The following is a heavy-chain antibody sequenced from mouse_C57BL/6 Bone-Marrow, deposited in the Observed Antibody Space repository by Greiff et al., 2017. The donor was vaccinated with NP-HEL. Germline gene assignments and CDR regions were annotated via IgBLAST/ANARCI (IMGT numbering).Heavy chain of an antibody. CDR1: GYTFTDYY. Sequence: EVQLQQSGPELVKPGASVKISCKASGYTFTDYYMNWVKQSHGKSLEWIGDINPNNGGTSYNQKFKGKATLTVDKSSSTAYMELRSLTSEDSAVYYCARRRAPYAMDYWGQGTSVTVSS. CDR3: ARRRAPYAMDY. D-gene: IGHD3-3*01. CDR2: INPNNGGT. V-gene: IGHV1-26*01. J-gene: IGHJ4*01.